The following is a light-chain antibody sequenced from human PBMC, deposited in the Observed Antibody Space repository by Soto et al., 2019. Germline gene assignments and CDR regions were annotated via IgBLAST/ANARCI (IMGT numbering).Light chain of an antibody. CDR3: QQCYSTPRT. Sequence: DIQMTQSPSSLSASVGDRVTITCRASQSISTYLHWYQQKPGKAPKLLIYAAFSLQSGVPSRFSGSGSGTDFTLTISSLQPEDFATYYCQQCYSTPRTFGQGTKVEVK. J-gene: IGKJ1*01. CDR1: QSISTY. V-gene: IGKV1-39*01. CDR2: AAF.